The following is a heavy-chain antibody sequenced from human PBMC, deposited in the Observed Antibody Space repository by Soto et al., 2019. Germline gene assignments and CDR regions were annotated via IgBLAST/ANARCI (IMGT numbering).Heavy chain of an antibody. V-gene: IGHV1-69*13. CDR1: GGTFSSYA. D-gene: IGHD3-10*01. CDR2: IIPIFGTA. Sequence: SVKVSCKASGGTFSSYAISWVRQAPGQGLEWMGGIIPIFGTANYAQKFQGRVTITADESTSTAYMELCSLRSEDTAVYYCARDSGAPMVRGVIQAPFDYWGQGTLVTVSS. J-gene: IGHJ4*02. CDR3: ARDSGAPMVRGVIQAPFDY.